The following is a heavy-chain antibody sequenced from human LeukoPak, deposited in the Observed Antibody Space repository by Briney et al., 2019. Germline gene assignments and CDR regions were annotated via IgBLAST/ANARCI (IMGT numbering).Heavy chain of an antibody. Sequence: SVKVSCKASGGTFSSYAISWVRQAPGQELEWMGGIIPLFGTANFAQKFQGRVTITTDESTTKAYMELSSLRSEDTAVYYCARGPGLERFDYWGQGTLVTVSS. CDR1: GGTFSSYA. CDR2: IIPLFGTA. D-gene: IGHD1-1*01. J-gene: IGHJ4*02. CDR3: ARGPGLERFDY. V-gene: IGHV1-69*05.